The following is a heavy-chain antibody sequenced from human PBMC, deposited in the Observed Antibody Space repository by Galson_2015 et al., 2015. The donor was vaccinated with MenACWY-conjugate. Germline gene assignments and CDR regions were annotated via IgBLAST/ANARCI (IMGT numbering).Heavy chain of an antibody. Sequence: SLRLSCAASGFTFNNYWMTWVRQAPGKGLEWVAYMSQGGSETYYVDSVKGRFTISRDNAKNSVYLQMNSLRAEDTAVYFCARGVYSYDYWGQGALVTVSS. CDR1: GFTFNNYW. V-gene: IGHV3-7*03. D-gene: IGHD5-18*01. CDR3: ARGVYSYDY. J-gene: IGHJ4*02. CDR2: MSQGGSET.